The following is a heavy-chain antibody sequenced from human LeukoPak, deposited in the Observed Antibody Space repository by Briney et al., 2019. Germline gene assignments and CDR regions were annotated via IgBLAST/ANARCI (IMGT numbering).Heavy chain of an antibody. CDR3: ARDDDTSGYEGD. V-gene: IGHV3-23*01. D-gene: IGHD3-22*01. Sequence: GGSLRLSCAASGFIFSSHAMSWVRQAPGKGLEWVSVISSGGDSTHYADSVKGRFTISRDNAKNSLYLQMNSLRAEDTAVYYCARDDDTSGYEGDWGQGTLVTVSS. CDR1: GFIFSSHA. CDR2: ISSGGDST. J-gene: IGHJ4*02.